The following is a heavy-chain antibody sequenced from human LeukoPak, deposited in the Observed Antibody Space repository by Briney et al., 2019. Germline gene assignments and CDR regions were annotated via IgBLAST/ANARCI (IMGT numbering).Heavy chain of an antibody. J-gene: IGHJ4*02. Sequence: GLSLRISCAASGFTFSSYSMNWVREAPGKGLEWVSHISSSNNTKYYADSVKGRFTISRDNAKNSLYLQMNSLRDEDTAVYFCAGGDGWFGELLSFDYWGQGTLVTVSS. CDR1: GFTFSSYS. CDR2: ISSSNNTK. D-gene: IGHD3-10*01. CDR3: AGGDGWFGELLSFDY. V-gene: IGHV3-48*02.